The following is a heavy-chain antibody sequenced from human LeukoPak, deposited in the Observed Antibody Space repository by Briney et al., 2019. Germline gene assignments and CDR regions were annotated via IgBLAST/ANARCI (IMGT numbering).Heavy chain of an antibody. CDR2: IYTSGST. D-gene: IGHD3-3*01. CDR3: ARDGTCYDFWSGYDWFDP. J-gene: IGHJ5*02. Sequence: PSETLSLTCTVSGGSISSYYWSWIRQPAGKGLEWIGRIYTSGSTNYNPSLKSRVTMSVDTSKNQFSLKLSSVTAADTAVYYCARDGTCYDFWSGYDWFDPWGQGTLVTVSS. V-gene: IGHV4-4*07. CDR1: GGSISSYY.